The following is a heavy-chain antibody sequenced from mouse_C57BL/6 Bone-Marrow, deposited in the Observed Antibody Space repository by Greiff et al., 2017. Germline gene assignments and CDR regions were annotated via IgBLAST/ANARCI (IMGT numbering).Heavy chain of an antibody. CDR1: GYTFTSYW. J-gene: IGHJ4*01. Sequence: EVQLVESGPVLARPGASVKMSCKASGYTFTSYWMHWVKQRPGQGLEWIGAIYPGNSATSYNQKFKGKATLTVANSSSTAYMQLSSLTSEDSAGYYCARESSSPYAMDYWGQGTSVTVSS. CDR3: ARESSSPYAMDY. D-gene: IGHD1-1*01. V-gene: IGHV1-5*01. CDR2: IYPGNSAT.